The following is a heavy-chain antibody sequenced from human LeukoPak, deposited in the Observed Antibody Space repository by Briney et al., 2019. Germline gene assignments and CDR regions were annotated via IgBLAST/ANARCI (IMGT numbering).Heavy chain of an antibody. D-gene: IGHD3-10*01. CDR2: IKGDGSEK. V-gene: IGHV3-7*01. CDR3: AREGIYYGSGSYYNAGFDY. CDR1: GFTFSSYW. J-gene: IGHJ4*02. Sequence: PGGSLRLSCAASGFTFSSYWMTWVRQAPGKGLEWVGNIKGDGSEKYYVDSVKGRFTISRDNAKNSLYLQMNSLRAEDTAVYYCAREGIYYGSGSYYNAGFDYWGQGTLVTVSS.